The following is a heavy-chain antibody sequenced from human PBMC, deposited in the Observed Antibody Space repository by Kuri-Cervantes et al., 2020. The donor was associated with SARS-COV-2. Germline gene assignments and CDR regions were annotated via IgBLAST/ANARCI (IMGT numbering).Heavy chain of an antibody. D-gene: IGHD3-3*01. V-gene: IGHV4-59*08. CDR2: IYYSGST. CDR1: GGSISSYY. J-gene: IGHJ3*02. Sequence: SETLSLTCTVSGGSISSYYWSWIRQPPGKGLEWIGYIYYSGSTNYNPSLKSRVTISVDTSKNQFSLKLSSVTAADMAVYYCARHIPYYDFWSGYYDAFDIWGQGTMVTVSS. CDR3: ARHIPYYDFWSGYYDAFDI.